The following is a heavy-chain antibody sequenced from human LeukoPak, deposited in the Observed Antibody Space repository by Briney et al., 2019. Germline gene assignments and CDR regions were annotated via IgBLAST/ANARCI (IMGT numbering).Heavy chain of an antibody. J-gene: IGHJ4*02. D-gene: IGHD5-18*01. V-gene: IGHV3-74*01. CDR3: ARVKASGYNRWNFDY. CDR2: INSDGSST. Sequence: GGSLRLSCAASGFTFSDYYMSWIRQAPGKGLVWVSRINSDGSSTSYADSVKGRFTISRDNAKNTLYLQMNSLRAEDTAVYYCARVKASGYNRWNFDYWGQGTLVTVSS. CDR1: GFTFSDYY.